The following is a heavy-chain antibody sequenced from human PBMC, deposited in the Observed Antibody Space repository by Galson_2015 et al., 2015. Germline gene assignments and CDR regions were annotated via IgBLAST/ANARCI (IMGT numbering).Heavy chain of an antibody. V-gene: IGHV3-7*01. Sequence: SLKLSCAASGFTFSSYGMSWVRQAPGKGLEWVANIKQDGSKKDYVDSVKGRFTISRNNAISSLYLQMNSLRAEDTAVYYCARDSSGWYQGWFDPWGQGTLVTVSS. CDR3: ARDSSGWYQGWFDP. J-gene: IGHJ5*02. D-gene: IGHD6-19*01. CDR2: IKQDGSKK. CDR1: GFTFSSYG.